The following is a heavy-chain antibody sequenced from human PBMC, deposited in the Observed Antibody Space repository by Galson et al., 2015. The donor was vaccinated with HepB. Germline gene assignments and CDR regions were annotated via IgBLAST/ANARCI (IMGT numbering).Heavy chain of an antibody. CDR1: GFTFSSYS. CDR3: ARVAVALYYYYYGMDV. Sequence: SLRLSCAASGFTFSSYSMNWVRQAPGKGLEWVSSISSSSSYIYYADSVKGRFTISRDNAKNSLYLQMNSLRAEDTAVYYCARVAVALYYYYYGMDVWGQGTTVTVSS. CDR2: ISSSSSYI. V-gene: IGHV3-21*01. J-gene: IGHJ6*02. D-gene: IGHD6-19*01.